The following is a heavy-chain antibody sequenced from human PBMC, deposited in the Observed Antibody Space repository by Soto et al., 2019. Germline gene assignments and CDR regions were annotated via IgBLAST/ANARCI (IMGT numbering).Heavy chain of an antibody. Sequence: EVQLVESGGGLVQPGRSLRLSCAASGFTFDDYAMHWVRQVPGKGLEWVSSISWNSGSIDYADSVKGRFTISRDSARNSLYLQINSLRAEDTALYYCEKDMFFGDPTMMGFFDYWGQGTLVTVSS. J-gene: IGHJ4*02. CDR2: ISWNSGSI. CDR1: GFTFDDYA. D-gene: IGHD3-10*01. CDR3: EKDMFFGDPTMMGFFDY. V-gene: IGHV3-9*01.